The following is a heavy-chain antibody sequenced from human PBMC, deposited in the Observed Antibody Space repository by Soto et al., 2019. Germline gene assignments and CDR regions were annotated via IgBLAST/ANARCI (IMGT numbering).Heavy chain of an antibody. J-gene: IGHJ4*02. Sequence: QVQLVESGGGVVQPGRSLRLSCAASGFTFSSYAMHWVRQAPGKGLEWVAVISYDGSYKYYADSVKGRFTISRDNSKNTLYLQMNSLRAEDTAVYYCARGGVPVRLLWFGELLGFDYWGQGTLVTVSS. CDR1: GFTFSSYA. D-gene: IGHD3-10*01. CDR3: ARGGVPVRLLWFGELLGFDY. CDR2: ISYDGSYK. V-gene: IGHV3-30-3*01.